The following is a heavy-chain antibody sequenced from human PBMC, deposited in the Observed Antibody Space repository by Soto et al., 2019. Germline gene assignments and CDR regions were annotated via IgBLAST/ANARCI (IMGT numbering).Heavy chain of an antibody. V-gene: IGHV1-3*01. CDR1: GYTFTSYA. CDR3: ARGDYYDIHDY. Sequence: QVQLVQSGAEVKKPGASVKVSCKASGYTFTSYAMHWVRQAPGQRLEWMGWINAGNGNTKYSQKFQGRVTITRDTSASTPYTEVSSLRSEDTAVYYCARGDYYDIHDYWGQGTLVTVSS. J-gene: IGHJ4*02. CDR2: INAGNGNT. D-gene: IGHD3-22*01.